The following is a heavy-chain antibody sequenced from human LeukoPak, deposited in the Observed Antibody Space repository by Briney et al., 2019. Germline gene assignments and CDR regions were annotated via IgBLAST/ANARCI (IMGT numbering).Heavy chain of an antibody. CDR1: GFTFGNYA. D-gene: IGHD2-8*01. V-gene: IGHV3-23*01. CDR3: AKDLGYCTKGVCYDFDY. Sequence: GGSLRLSCAASGFTFGNYAMSWVRQAPGKGLEWVSGISGSGGSTYYADSVKGRFTISRDNSKNTLYLQMNSLRAEDTAVYYCAKDLGYCTKGVCYDFDYWGQGTLVTVSS. J-gene: IGHJ4*02. CDR2: ISGSGGST.